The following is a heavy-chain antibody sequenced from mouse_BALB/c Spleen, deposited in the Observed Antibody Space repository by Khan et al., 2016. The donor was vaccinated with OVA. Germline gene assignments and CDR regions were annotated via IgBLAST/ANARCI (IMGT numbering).Heavy chain of an antibody. CDR2: IFPGGGSS. D-gene: IGHD2-3*01. CDR3: ARGGYSVFAY. CDR1: GYTFTDYV. V-gene: IGHV1-77*01. Sequence: QVQLQQPGPELVKPGASVKMSCKASGYTFTDYVINWVKQRTGQGPEWIGDIFPGGGSSYYNEKFKGKAKLTADKSSNTAYMQLSSLTFEDSAVYFCARGGYSVFAYWGQGTLVTVSA. J-gene: IGHJ3*01.